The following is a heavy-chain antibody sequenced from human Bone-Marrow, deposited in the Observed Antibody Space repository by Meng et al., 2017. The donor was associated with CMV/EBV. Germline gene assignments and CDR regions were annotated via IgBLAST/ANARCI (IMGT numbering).Heavy chain of an antibody. D-gene: IGHD3-3*01. V-gene: IGHV3-48*04. Sequence: GGSLRLSCAASGFTFSSYAMHWVRQAPGKGLEWVSYISSSSSTIYYADSVKGRFTISRDNAKNSLYLQMNSLRAEDTAVYYCARGNYDPPRGYYYYYGMDVCGQRTTVTVSS. CDR3: ARGNYDPPRGYYYYYGMDV. CDR2: ISSSSSTI. J-gene: IGHJ6*02. CDR1: GFTFSSYA.